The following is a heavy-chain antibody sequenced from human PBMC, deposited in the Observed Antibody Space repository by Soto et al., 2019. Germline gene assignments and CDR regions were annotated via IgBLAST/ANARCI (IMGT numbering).Heavy chain of an antibody. Sequence: EVQLVESGGGLVKPGGSLRLSCAASGFTFSSYTMNWVRQAPGRGLQWVSAISGAGTYIYYADSVKGRFTISRDNAKNSLYLQMNSLRAEDTALYYCARDPSGACPGFDFWGQGTLVTVSS. CDR1: GFTFSSYT. D-gene: IGHD3-3*01. CDR2: ISGAGTYI. J-gene: IGHJ4*02. CDR3: ARDPSGACPGFDF. V-gene: IGHV3-21*01.